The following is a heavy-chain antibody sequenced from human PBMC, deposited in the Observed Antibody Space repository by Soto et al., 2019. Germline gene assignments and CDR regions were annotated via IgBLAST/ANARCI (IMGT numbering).Heavy chain of an antibody. Sequence: ASVKVSCKASGYTFTSYDINWVRQATGQGLEWLGWMNPNSGNTGYAQKFQGRVTMTRITSISTAYIELSSLRSVDTAVYYCASYSGYDLSAFDIWGQGTMVTVSS. CDR1: GYTFTSYD. V-gene: IGHV1-8*01. CDR3: ASYSGYDLSAFDI. J-gene: IGHJ3*02. CDR2: MNPNSGNT. D-gene: IGHD5-12*01.